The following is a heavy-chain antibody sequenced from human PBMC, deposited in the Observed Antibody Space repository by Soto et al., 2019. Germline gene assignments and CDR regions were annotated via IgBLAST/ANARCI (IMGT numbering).Heavy chain of an antibody. D-gene: IGHD3-16*02. Sequence: QVQLVESGGGVVQPGRSLRLSCAASGFTFSSYGMHWVRQAPGKGLEWVAVIWYDGSNKYYADSVKGRFTISRDNSKNTLYLQMNNLRAEDTAVYYCARDGGSDYDYVWGSYRPNWFDPWGQGTLVTVSS. CDR1: GFTFSSYG. CDR3: ARDGGSDYDYVWGSYRPNWFDP. CDR2: IWYDGSNK. V-gene: IGHV3-33*01. J-gene: IGHJ5*02.